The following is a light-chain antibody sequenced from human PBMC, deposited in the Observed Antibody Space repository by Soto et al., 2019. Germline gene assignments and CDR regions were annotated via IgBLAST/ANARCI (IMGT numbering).Light chain of an antibody. CDR1: QSVSSH. CDR3: QQYNSYPWT. CDR2: DAS. V-gene: IGKV3-11*01. J-gene: IGKJ1*01. Sequence: EIVLTQSPATLSLSPGEGATVSCRASQSVSSHLAWYQQKRGQAPRLLIYDASSRASGIPARFSGSGSGTDFTLTISSLQPDDFATYYCQQYNSYPWTFGQGTKVEIK.